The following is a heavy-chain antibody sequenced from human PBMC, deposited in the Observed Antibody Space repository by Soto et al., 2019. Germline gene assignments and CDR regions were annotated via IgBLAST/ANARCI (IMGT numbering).Heavy chain of an antibody. V-gene: IGHV3-66*01. CDR1: GFTVSNNY. CDR3: ARDLYDTAMASFDY. J-gene: IGHJ4*02. CDR2: IYSGGST. D-gene: IGHD5-18*01. Sequence: PGGSLRLSCAASGFTVSNNYMSWVRQAPGKGLEWISVIYSGGSTYYAESVKGRFTISRDNAKNSLYLQMNSLRAEDTAVYYCARDLYDTAMASFDYWGQGTLVTVSS.